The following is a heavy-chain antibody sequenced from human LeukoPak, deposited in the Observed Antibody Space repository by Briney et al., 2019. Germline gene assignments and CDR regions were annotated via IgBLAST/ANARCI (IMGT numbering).Heavy chain of an antibody. Sequence: SVMVSCKASGGTFSSYAISWVRQAPGQGLEWMGGIIPIFGTANYAQKFQGRVTITADESTSTAYMELSSLRSEDTAVYYCARVPYCSGGSCLLRGYYFYFWGQGTLVTVSS. CDR1: GGTFSSYA. CDR3: ARVPYCSGGSCLLRGYYFYF. V-gene: IGHV1-69*01. CDR2: IIPIFGTA. J-gene: IGHJ4*02. D-gene: IGHD2-15*01.